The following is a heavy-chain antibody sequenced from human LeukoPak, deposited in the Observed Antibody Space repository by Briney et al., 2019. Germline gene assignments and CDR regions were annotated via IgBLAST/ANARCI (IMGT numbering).Heavy chain of an antibody. Sequence: SETLSLTCAVSGYSITSGYYWGWIRQPPGKGLEWIGSIYRSGSTYYNPSLKSRVTISVDTSKNQFSLKLSSVTAADTAVYYCARRGGGYDLLHFDYWGQGTLVTVSS. J-gene: IGHJ4*02. CDR2: IYRSGST. CDR1: GYSITSGYY. D-gene: IGHD5-12*01. V-gene: IGHV4-38-2*01. CDR3: ARRGGGYDLLHFDY.